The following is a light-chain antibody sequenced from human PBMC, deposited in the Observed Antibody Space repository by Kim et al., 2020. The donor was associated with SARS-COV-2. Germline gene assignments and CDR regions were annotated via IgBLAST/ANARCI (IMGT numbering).Light chain of an antibody. CDR1: QSISSW. Sequence: DIQMTQSPSTLSASVGDRVTITCRASQSISSWLAWYQQKPGKAPKLLIYKASSLETGVPSRFSGGGSGTEFTLTISSLQPDDFATYSCQQYNSYPYTFGQGTKLEI. CDR3: QQYNSYPYT. J-gene: IGKJ2*01. V-gene: IGKV1-5*03. CDR2: KAS.